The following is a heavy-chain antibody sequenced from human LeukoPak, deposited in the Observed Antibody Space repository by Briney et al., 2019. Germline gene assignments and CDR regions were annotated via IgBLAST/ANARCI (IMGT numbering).Heavy chain of an antibody. CDR2: IYHSGRT. V-gene: IGHV4-38-2*02. CDR1: GYSISSNYY. D-gene: IGHD1-26*01. CDR3: ARVPAGSFDY. Sequence: PSETLSLTCTVSGYSISSNYYWGWIRQPPVKGLEWIGSIYHSGRTYYNPSLKSRVTISVDKSKNQFSLKLSSVTAADTAVYYCARVPAGSFDYWGQGTLVTVSS. J-gene: IGHJ4*02.